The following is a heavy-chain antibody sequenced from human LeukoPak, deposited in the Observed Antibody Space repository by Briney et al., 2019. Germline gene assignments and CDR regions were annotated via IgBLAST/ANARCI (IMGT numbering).Heavy chain of an antibody. D-gene: IGHD3-10*01. Sequence: SETLSLTCTVSGGSISSSSYYWGWIRRPPGKGLEWIGSIYYSGSTYYNPSLKSRVTISVDTSKNQFSLKLSSVTAADTAVYYCARPHYYGSGSYGGDWFDPWGQGTLVTVSS. CDR3: ARPHYYGSGSYGGDWFDP. J-gene: IGHJ5*02. CDR2: IYYSGST. CDR1: GGSISSSSYY. V-gene: IGHV4-39*01.